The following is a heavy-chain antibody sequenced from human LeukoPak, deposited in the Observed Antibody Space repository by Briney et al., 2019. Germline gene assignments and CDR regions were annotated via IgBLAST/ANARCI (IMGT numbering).Heavy chain of an antibody. CDR3: ARDMRSGMDV. Sequence: PGGSLRLSCAASGFTFSSYAMHWVRQAPGKGLEWVAVISYDGSNKYYADSVKGRFTISRDNSKNTLYLQMNSLRAEDTAVYYCARDMRSGMDVWGQGTTVTVSS. V-gene: IGHV3-30-3*01. D-gene: IGHD2-2*01. CDR2: ISYDGSNK. CDR1: GFTFSSYA. J-gene: IGHJ6*02.